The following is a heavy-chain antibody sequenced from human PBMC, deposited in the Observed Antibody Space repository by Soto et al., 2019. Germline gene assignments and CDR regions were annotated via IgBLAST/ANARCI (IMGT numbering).Heavy chain of an antibody. CDR1: GGSFGKSA. CDR2: FIPVYRTL. J-gene: IGHJ4*02. CDR3: ATGVIWIGYFTVDS. Sequence: ASVKVSCKASGGSFGKSAISWVRQTTGQGLEWLGGFIPVYRTLNYAQKFQGRVTITADESTGKAYMTLSSLASDDTAVYYCATGVIWIGYFTVDSWGQGTRVTVSS. D-gene: IGHD3-3*01. V-gene: IGHV1-69*13.